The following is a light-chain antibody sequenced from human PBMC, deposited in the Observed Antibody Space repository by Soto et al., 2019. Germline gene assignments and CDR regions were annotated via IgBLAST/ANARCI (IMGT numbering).Light chain of an antibody. Sequence: AIQLTQSPSSLSASVGDRVTITCRASQGISTALAWYQQKPGKPPKLLIFDASSLESGVPSRFSGSGSGTDFTLTISGLQPEDFGTSYCQQFNSYPQIIFGPGTRLEIK. J-gene: IGKJ5*01. CDR3: QQFNSYPQII. CDR2: DAS. CDR1: QGISTA. V-gene: IGKV1-13*02.